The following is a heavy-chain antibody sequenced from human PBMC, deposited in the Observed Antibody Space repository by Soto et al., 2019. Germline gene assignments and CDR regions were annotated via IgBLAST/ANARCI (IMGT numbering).Heavy chain of an antibody. Sequence: GASVKVSCKASGYTFTSYDINWVRQATGQGLEWMGWMNPNSGNTGYAQKFQGRDTMTRNTSISTAYMELSSLRSEDTAVYYCAKSGNYLPRTGSLVDYWGQGTLVTVSS. V-gene: IGHV1-8*01. CDR3: AKSGNYLPRTGSLVDY. D-gene: IGHD2-15*01. J-gene: IGHJ4*02. CDR2: MNPNSGNT. CDR1: GYTFTSYD.